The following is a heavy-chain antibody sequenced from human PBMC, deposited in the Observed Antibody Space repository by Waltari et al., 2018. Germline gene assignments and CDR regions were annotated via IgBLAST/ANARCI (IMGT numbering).Heavy chain of an antibody. J-gene: IGHJ4*02. Sequence: QVQLQESGPGLVKPSQTLSLTCTVSGGSISSGSYYWSWIRQPAGKGLEWISAITDTGSDTYSAESVKGRFTISRDHSLYLQMKSLRVEDTAVYYCVKGSGGSRPYYFDSWGQGTLVTVSS. D-gene: IGHD1-26*01. V-gene: IGHV4-61*09. CDR1: GGSISSGSYY. CDR3: VKGSGGSRPYYFDS. CDR2: ITDTGSDT.